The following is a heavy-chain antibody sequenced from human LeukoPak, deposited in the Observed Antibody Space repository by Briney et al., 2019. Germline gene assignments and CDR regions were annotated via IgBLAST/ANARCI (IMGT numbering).Heavy chain of an antibody. V-gene: IGHV4-39*07. CDR3: ARVVGATSIDY. CDR1: GGSINTSSYY. J-gene: IGHJ4*02. Sequence: SETLSLTCTVSGGSINTSSYYWGWIRQPPGKGLEWIGSIKHRGRSYYNPSLKSRVTISVDTSKNQSSLQLSSVTAADTAVYYCARVVGATSIDYWGQGILVTVSS. D-gene: IGHD2-15*01. CDR2: IKHRGRS.